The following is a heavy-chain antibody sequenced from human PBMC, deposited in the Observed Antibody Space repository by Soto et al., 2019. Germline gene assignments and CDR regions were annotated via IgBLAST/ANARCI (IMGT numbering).Heavy chain of an antibody. CDR3: ARARGSYNNNAFDI. D-gene: IGHD1-26*01. J-gene: IGHJ3*02. CDR2: ISPSSSYI. CDR1: GFTFRSYS. Sequence: PGGSLRLSCAASGFTFRSYSINWVRQVPGKGLEWVSSISPSSSYIYYADSVKGRFTISRDNAKDSLYLQMNSLGAEDTAVYYCARARGSYNNNAFDIWGQGTVVTVSS. V-gene: IGHV3-21*01.